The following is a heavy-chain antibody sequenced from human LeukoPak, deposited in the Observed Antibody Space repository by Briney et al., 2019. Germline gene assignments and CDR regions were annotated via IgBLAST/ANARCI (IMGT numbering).Heavy chain of an antibody. J-gene: IGHJ4*02. V-gene: IGHV1-3*01. Sequence: GASVKVSCKASGYTFTSYAMHWVRQAPGQRLEWMGWINAGNGNTKYSQKFQGRVTITRDTSASTAYMELSSLRSEDTAVYYCARVARIAVAVAVLDYWGQGTLVTVSS. D-gene: IGHD6-19*01. CDR1: GYTFTSYA. CDR2: INAGNGNT. CDR3: ARVARIAVAVAVLDY.